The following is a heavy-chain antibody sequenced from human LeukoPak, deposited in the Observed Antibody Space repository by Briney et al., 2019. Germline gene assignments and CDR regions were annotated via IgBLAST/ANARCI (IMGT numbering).Heavy chain of an antibody. J-gene: IGHJ4*02. CDR2: IDYRGRT. Sequence: SETLSLTCTVSGGPINSYYGSWIRQPPGQGLEWSGYIDYRGRTNYNPSLKSRVTISVDTSKNQFSLKLSSVTAADTAVYFCVKQGAAYDILTYDYWGQGTLVTVSS. CDR3: VKQGAAYDILTYDY. CDR1: GGPINSYY. D-gene: IGHD3-9*01. V-gene: IGHV4-59*01.